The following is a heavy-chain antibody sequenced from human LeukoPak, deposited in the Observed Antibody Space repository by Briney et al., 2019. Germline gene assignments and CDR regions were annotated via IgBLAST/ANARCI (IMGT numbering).Heavy chain of an antibody. V-gene: IGHV5-51*01. D-gene: IGHD3-16*01. CDR2: IYPGDSDT. J-gene: IGHJ6*03. Sequence: GESLKISCKGSGYSFTSYWIGWVRQMPGKGLEWMGIIYPGDSDTRYSPSFQGQVTISADKSISTAYLQWSSLKASDTAMYYCARHCGRQPHYYYYMDVWGKGTTVTVSS. CDR1: GYSFTSYW. CDR3: ARHCGRQPHYYYYMDV.